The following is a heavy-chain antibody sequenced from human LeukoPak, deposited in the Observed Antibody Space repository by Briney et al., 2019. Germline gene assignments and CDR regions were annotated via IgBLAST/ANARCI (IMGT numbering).Heavy chain of an antibody. CDR1: GGSISSGPYY. J-gene: IGHJ4*02. D-gene: IGHD6-19*01. CDR3: AKDLDGSGLYGGIDF. CDR2: IRASGRTT. V-gene: IGHV3-23*01. Sequence: ETLSLTCTVSGGSISSGPYYWGWIRQPPGKGLEWVSGIRASGRTTDYADSVKGRFTISRDTSKNTLHLQMNSLRAEDTAVYYCAKDLDGSGLYGGIDFWGQGTLVTVSS.